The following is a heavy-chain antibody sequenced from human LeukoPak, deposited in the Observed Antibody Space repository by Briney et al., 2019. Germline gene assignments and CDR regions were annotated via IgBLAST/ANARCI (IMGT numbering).Heavy chain of an antibody. V-gene: IGHV3-23*01. CDR3: VREDTPATANY. CDR1: GFNFAYHA. CDR2: ISGGGDIT. D-gene: IGHD2-21*02. Sequence: GGSLRLSCAASGFNFAYHAMSWVRQTPGKGLEWVSAISGGGDITYYADSVTGRFTISRDNSKDTPFLQMHSLRPGDTAVYYCVREDTPATANYWGQGTLVTISS. J-gene: IGHJ4*02.